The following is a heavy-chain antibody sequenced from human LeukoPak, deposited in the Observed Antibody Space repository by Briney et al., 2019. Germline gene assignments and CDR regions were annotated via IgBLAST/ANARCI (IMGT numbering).Heavy chain of an antibody. D-gene: IGHD2-2*01. CDR1: GDSFMVYY. J-gene: IGHJ3*02. CDR2: INHLGST. Sequence: SESLSLTYAVYGDSFMVYYWSCIRQPPGKGLEWRGEINHLGSTNYNPSLKSRVTISVETSKNQFSLKLSSVTAADTAVYYSERGPRRWEAGMRAFDIWGQGTMVTVSS. V-gene: IGHV4-34*01. CDR3: ERGPRRWEAGMRAFDI.